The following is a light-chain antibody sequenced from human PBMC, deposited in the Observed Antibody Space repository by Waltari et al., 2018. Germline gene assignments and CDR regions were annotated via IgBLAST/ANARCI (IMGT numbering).Light chain of an antibody. V-gene: IGKV3-20*01. CDR2: EAY. J-gene: IGKJ5*01. CDR1: QSVSSSY. CDR3: QQYGSSLSIT. Sequence: IVLTQSPGTLSLSPGERDTLSCRASQSVSSSYLAWYQQKFGQAPRLLIYEAYSRATGIPDRFSGSGSGTDFTLTISRLEPEYFAVYYCQQYGSSLSITFGQGTRLEIK.